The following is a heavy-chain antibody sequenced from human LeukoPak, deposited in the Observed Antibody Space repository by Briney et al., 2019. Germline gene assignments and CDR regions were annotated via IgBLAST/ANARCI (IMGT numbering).Heavy chain of an antibody. CDR3: ARGSPGYSTSAIDY. CDR1: GYTFTSYG. CDR2: ISAYNGNT. D-gene: IGHD6-13*01. J-gene: IGHJ4*02. Sequence: GASVKVSCTASGYTFTSYGISWVRQAPGQGLEWMGWISAYNGNTNYAQKLQGRVTMTTDTSTSTAYMELRSLRSDDTAVYYCARGSPGYSTSAIDYWGQGTLVTVSS. V-gene: IGHV1-18*01.